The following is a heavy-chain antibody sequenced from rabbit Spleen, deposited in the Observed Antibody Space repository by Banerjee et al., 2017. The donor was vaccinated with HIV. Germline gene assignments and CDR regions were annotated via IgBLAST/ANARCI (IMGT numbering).Heavy chain of an antibody. V-gene: IGHV1S45*01. D-gene: IGHD4-2*01. CDR3: ARDSAGREDFNL. CDR2: IDVTKHGNT. CDR1: GFDFYNYG. J-gene: IGHJ4*01. Sequence: QEQLVESGGGLVQPGGSLKLSCKASGFDFYNYGVTWVRQAPGKGLEWIACIDVTKHGNTYYATWTKGRFTISETSSTTVTLQTTSLTAADTATYFCARDSAGREDFNLWGQGTLVTVS.